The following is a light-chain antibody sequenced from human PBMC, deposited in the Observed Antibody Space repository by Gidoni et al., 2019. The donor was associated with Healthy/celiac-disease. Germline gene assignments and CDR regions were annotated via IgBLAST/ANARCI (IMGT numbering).Light chain of an antibody. CDR2: RNN. V-gene: IGLV10-54*04. Sequence: QAGLTQPPSVSKGLRQTATLTCTGNSNNVGNQGAAWLQQHQGHPPTLLSYRNNNRPSGISERFSASRSGNTASLTITGLQPEDEADYYCSAWDSSLSARVFGGGTKLTVL. CDR1: SNNVGNQG. J-gene: IGLJ3*02. CDR3: SAWDSSLSARV.